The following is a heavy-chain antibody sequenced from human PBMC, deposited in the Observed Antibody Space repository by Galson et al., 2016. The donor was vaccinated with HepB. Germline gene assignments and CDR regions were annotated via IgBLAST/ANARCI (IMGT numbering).Heavy chain of an antibody. CDR2: LYSIGNT. CDR3: AKTGYRYSTSYYFDS. V-gene: IGHV3-53*01. J-gene: IGHJ4*02. D-gene: IGHD2-2*01. CDR1: GFSINDNA. Sequence: SLRLSCAATGFSINDNAMTWVRQAPGKGLEWVSILYSIGNTRYGESVKGRFTISRGNAKNTLYLQLDSLRADDTAIYFCAKTGYRYSTSYYFDSWGQGTLVTVSA.